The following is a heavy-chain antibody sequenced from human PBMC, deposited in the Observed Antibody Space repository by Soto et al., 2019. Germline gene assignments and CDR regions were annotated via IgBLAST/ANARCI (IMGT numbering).Heavy chain of an antibody. J-gene: IGHJ4*02. D-gene: IGHD4-17*01. V-gene: IGHV4-4*07. CDR3: AMTVIAPSPYLDH. CDR2: ISTTGAT. Sequence: QVQLQESGPGLVKPSETLSLTCSVSGDSISRKYWSWLRQPAGGGLEWIGRISTTGATNYNSSLKSRVSMSVDTSKNQFSLRRTSVTAAGTAVYFCAMTVIAPSPYLDHWGQGLLVTVSS. CDR1: GDSISRKY.